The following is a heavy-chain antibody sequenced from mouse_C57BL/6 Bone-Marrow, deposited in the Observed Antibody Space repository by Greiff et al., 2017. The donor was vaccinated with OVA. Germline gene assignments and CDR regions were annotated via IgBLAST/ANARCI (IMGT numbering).Heavy chain of an antibody. CDR1: GFTFSSYA. J-gene: IGHJ1*03. V-gene: IGHV5-4*01. CDR3: ARYLLYGIHWLRDV. CDR2: ISDGGSYT. D-gene: IGHD2-1*01. Sequence: DVQLVKSGGGLVKPGGSLKLSCAASGFTFSSYAMSWVRQTPEKRLEWVATISDGGSYTYYPDNVKGRFTISRDNAKNNLYLQMSHLNSEDTAMXYCARYLLYGIHWLRDVWGTGTTVTVPS.